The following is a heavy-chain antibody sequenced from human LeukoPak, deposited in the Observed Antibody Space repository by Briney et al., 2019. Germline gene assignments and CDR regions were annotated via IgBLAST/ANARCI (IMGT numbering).Heavy chain of an antibody. CDR1: GFTFSSYA. CDR3: AKEEIVVVPAAMGGGYYFDY. J-gene: IGHJ4*02. D-gene: IGHD2-2*01. V-gene: IGHV3-23*01. Sequence: PGGSLRLSCAASGFTFSSYAMSWVRQAPGKGLEWVSAISGSGGSTYYADPVKGRFTISRDNSKNTLYLQMNSLRAEDTAVYYCAKEEIVVVPAAMGGGYYFDYWGQGTLVTVSS. CDR2: ISGSGGST.